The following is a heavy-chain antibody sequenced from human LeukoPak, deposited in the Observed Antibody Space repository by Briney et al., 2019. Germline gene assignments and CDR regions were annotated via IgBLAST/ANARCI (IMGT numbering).Heavy chain of an antibody. Sequence: GGSLRLSCAASGFTFSSYSMNWVRQAPGKGLEWVSSISSSSSYIYYADSVKGRFTISRDNAKNSLYLQMNSLRAEDTAVYYCARDEAAGAIFDYWGQGTLVTVSS. CDR1: GFTFSSYS. CDR3: ARDEAAGAIFDY. CDR2: ISSSSSYI. V-gene: IGHV3-21*01. J-gene: IGHJ4*02. D-gene: IGHD6-13*01.